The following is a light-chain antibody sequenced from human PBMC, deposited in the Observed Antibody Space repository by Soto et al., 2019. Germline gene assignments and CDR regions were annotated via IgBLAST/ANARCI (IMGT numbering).Light chain of an antibody. J-gene: IGKJ1*01. CDR1: QSVSNNY. CDR2: GAS. V-gene: IGKV3-20*01. Sequence: IVFPQSPGTLSLSPGEGATLSCRASQSVSNNYLAWYQRKPGKAPRRLIYGASNRATGIPDRFSGSGSGTDFTLTISRLEPEDFALYYCQQYGSSGTFGQGTQVDI. CDR3: QQYGSSGT.